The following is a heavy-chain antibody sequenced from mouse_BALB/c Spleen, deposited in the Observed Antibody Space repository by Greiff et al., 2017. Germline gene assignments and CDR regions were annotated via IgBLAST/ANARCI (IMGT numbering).Heavy chain of an antibody. J-gene: IGHJ4*01. CDR1: GFTFSSYA. D-gene: IGHD2-1*01. CDR2: ISSGGSYT. V-gene: IGHV5-9-4*01. Sequence: EVQVVESGGGLVKPGGSLKLSCAASGFTFSSYAMSWVRQSPEKRLEWVAEISSGGSYTYYPDTVTGRFTISRDNAKNTLYLEMSSLRSEDTAMYYCARLGAYGNYYAMDYWGQGTSVTVSS. CDR3: ARLGAYGNYYAMDY.